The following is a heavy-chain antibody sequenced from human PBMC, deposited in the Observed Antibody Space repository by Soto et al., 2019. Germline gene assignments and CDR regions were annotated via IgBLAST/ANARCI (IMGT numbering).Heavy chain of an antibody. J-gene: IGHJ5*02. CDR2: IWFDGSKK. CDR3: AKAHSMMILDRFDP. V-gene: IGHV3-33*06. CDR1: GFKFRNYA. Sequence: QVQLVESGGGVVQPGKSLRLSCAASGFKFRNYAIHWVRQAPGKGLEWLAVIWFDGSKKYYADSVKGRFTISRDNSKNTVYLHMNSLTADDSAVFYCAKAHSMMILDRFDPWGHGTLVTVSS. D-gene: IGHD3-16*01.